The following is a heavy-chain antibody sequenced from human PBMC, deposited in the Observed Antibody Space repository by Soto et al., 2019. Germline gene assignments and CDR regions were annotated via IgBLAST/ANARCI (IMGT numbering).Heavy chain of an antibody. CDR2: IYYSGST. CDR1: GGSISSGGYY. J-gene: IGHJ3*02. Sequence: SETLSLTCTVSGGSISSGGYYWSWIRQHPGKGLEWIGYIYYSGSTYYNPSLKSRVTISVDTSKNQFSLKLSSVTAADTAVYYCARDQFGELMVYAGAFDIWGQGTTVTVSS. D-gene: IGHD2-8*01. V-gene: IGHV4-31*03. CDR3: ARDQFGELMVYAGAFDI.